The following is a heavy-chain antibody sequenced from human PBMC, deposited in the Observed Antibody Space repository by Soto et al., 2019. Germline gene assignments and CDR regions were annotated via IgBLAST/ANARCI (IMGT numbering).Heavy chain of an antibody. CDR2: IDPSDSYT. CDR3: ARQTYCSGGSCYGTYYYYYGMDV. V-gene: IGHV5-10-1*01. J-gene: IGHJ6*02. D-gene: IGHD2-15*01. Sequence: GESLKISCKGSGYSFTSYWISWVRQMPGKGLEWMGRIDPSDSYTNYSPSFQGHVTISADKSISTAYLQWSSLKASDTAMYYCARQTYCSGGSCYGTYYYYYGMDVWGQGTTVTVSS. CDR1: GYSFTSYW.